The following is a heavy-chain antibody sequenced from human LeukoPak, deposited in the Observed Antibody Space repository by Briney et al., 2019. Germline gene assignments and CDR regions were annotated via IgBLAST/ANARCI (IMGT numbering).Heavy chain of an antibody. CDR3: ARKVYSEERGFDY. CDR1: GYTFTGYY. Sequence: GASVKVSCKASGYTFTGYYMHWVRQAPGQGLEWMGWINPNSGGTNYAQKFQGRVAMTRDTSISTAYMDLSRLRSDDTAVYYCARKVYSEERGFDYWGQGTLVTVSS. CDR2: INPNSGGT. J-gene: IGHJ4*02. D-gene: IGHD2-8*01. V-gene: IGHV1-2*02.